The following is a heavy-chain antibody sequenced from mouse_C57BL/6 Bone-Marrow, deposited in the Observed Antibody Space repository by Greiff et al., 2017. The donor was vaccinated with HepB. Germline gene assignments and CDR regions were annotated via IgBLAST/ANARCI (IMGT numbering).Heavy chain of an antibody. D-gene: IGHD1-1*01. J-gene: IGHJ1*03. CDR3: ASEGTTVSYWDFDV. V-gene: IGHV5-16*01. CDR2: INYDGSST. Sequence: EVKLVESEGGLVQPGSSMKLSCTASGFTFSDYYMPWVRQVPEKGLEWVANINYDGSSTYYLDSLKSRFIISRDNAKNILYLQMSSLKSEDTATDYCASEGTTVSYWDFDVWGTGTTVTVSS. CDR1: GFTFSDYY.